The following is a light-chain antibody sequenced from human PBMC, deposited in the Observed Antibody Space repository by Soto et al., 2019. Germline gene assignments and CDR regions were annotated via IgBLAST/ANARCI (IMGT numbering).Light chain of an antibody. J-gene: IGLJ1*01. CDR3: CADAGRSTYV. CDR2: EVS. V-gene: IGLV2-23*02. Sequence: ALTQPASVSGSPGQSITISCTRASSDVGSYNFVSWYQQHPGEVPKVLIYEVSKRPSGVSDRFSGSKSGNTASLTISGLQAEDEADYYCCADAGRSTYVFGTGTKLTVL. CDR1: SSDVGSYNF.